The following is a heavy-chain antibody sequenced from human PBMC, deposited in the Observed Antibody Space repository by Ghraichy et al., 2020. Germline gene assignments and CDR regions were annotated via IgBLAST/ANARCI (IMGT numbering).Heavy chain of an antibody. CDR1: GGSISSYY. J-gene: IGHJ4*02. CDR3: ARYSSGWALYYFDY. Sequence: SETLSLTCTVSGGSISSYYWSWIRQPPGKGLEWIGYIYTSGSTNYNPSLKSRVTISVDTSKNQFSLKLSSVTAADTAVYYCARYSSGWALYYFDYWGQGTLVTVSS. V-gene: IGHV4-4*09. D-gene: IGHD6-19*01. CDR2: IYTSGST.